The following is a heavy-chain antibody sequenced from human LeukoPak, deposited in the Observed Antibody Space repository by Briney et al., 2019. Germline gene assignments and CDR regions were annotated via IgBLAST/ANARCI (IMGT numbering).Heavy chain of an antibody. J-gene: IGHJ4*02. D-gene: IGHD4-23*01. CDR2: INPNSGGT. Sequence: ASVKVSCKASGYTFTGYYMHWVRQAPGQGLEWMGWINPNSGGTNYAQKSRGRVTMTRDTSISTAYMELSRLRSDDTAVYYCARDFYGGNSHFDYWGQGTLVTVSS. CDR3: ARDFYGGNSHFDY. CDR1: GYTFTGYY. V-gene: IGHV1-2*02.